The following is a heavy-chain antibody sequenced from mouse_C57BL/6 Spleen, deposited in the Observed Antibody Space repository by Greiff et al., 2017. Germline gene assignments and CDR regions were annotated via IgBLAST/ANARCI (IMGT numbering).Heavy chain of an antibody. CDR2: IYPGNGDI. Sequence: VQLQQSGAELVRPGDSVKMSCKASGYTFTSYQMSWVKQPPRKGLEWIGAIYPGNGDISYTQTFKGKATLTVDKSSNTAYMQLSSLTSEDSAVNFCARNYGERYFDVWGTGTTVTVSA. D-gene: IGHD1-1*01. CDR1: GYTFTSYQ. J-gene: IGHJ1*03. V-gene: IGHV1-12*01. CDR3: ARNYGERYFDV.